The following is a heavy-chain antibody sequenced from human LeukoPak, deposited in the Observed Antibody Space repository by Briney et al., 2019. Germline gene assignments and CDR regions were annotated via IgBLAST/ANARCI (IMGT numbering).Heavy chain of an antibody. J-gene: IGHJ5*02. V-gene: IGHV4-34*01. CDR2: INHSGST. CDR3: ARGSGYSGFDP. D-gene: IGHD2-15*01. Sequence: PSETLSLTCAVYGGPFSGYYWSWIRQPPGKGLEWIGEINHSGSTNYNPSLKSRVTISVDTSKNQFSLKLSSVTAADTAVYYCARGSGYSGFDPWGQGTLVTVSS. CDR1: GGPFSGYY.